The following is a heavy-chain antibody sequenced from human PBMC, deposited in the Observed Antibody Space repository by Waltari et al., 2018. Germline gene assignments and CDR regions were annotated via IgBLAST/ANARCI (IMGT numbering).Heavy chain of an antibody. CDR1: GFTFSRYT. CDR2: ISYDGSNK. V-gene: IGHV3-30-3*01. J-gene: IGHJ4*02. Sequence: QVQLVESGGGVVQPGRSLRLSCAASGFTFSRYTMHWVRQAPGKGLEWVAVISYDGSNKYYADSVKGRFTISRDNSKNTLYLQMNSLRAEDTAVYYCAREEDSSGWYSYFDYWGQGTLVTVSS. CDR3: AREEDSSGWYSYFDY. D-gene: IGHD6-19*01.